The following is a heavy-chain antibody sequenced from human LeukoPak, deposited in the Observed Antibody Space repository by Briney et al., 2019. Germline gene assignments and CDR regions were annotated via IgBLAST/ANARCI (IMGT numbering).Heavy chain of an antibody. CDR2: ISSSGSTI. D-gene: IGHD3-10*02. J-gene: IGHJ6*04. Sequence: GGSLRLFCAASGFPFSSYEMNGVRQSPGKGLEGVPYISSSGSTIDYADSVKGRFTISRDNAKNSPYLQMNSLRAEDTAVYYCAELGITMIGGVWGKGTTVTISS. V-gene: IGHV3-48*03. CDR3: AELGITMIGGV. CDR1: GFPFSSYE.